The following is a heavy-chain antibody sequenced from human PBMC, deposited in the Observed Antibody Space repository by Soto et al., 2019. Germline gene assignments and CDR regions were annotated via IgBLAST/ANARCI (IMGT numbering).Heavy chain of an antibody. Sequence: QVQLVQSGAEVKKPGSSVKVSCKASGGTFSSYAISWVRQAPGQGLEWMGGIIPIFGTANYAQKFQGRVTITADESTSTAYMERSSLRSEDTAAYYCAREGGSGNYRYYAMDVWGQGTTVTVSS. J-gene: IGHJ6*02. CDR1: GGTFSSYA. D-gene: IGHD3-10*01. V-gene: IGHV1-69*12. CDR2: IIPIFGTA. CDR3: AREGGSGNYRYYAMDV.